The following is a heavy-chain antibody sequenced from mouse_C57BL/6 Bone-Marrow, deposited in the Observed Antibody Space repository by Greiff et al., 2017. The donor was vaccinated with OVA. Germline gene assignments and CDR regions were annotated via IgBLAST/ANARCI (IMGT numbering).Heavy chain of an antibody. J-gene: IGHJ3*01. D-gene: IGHD1-1*01. CDR2: IDPNSGGT. Sequence: QVQLQQPGAELVKPGASVKLSCKASGYTFTSYWMHWVKQRPGRGLEWIGRIDPNSGGTKYNEKFKSKATLTVDKPSSTAYMQLSSLTYEDSAVDEGGRCDGSRPWFADWGQGTLVTVAA. CDR3: GRCDGSRPWFAD. CDR1: GYTFTSYW. V-gene: IGHV1-72*01.